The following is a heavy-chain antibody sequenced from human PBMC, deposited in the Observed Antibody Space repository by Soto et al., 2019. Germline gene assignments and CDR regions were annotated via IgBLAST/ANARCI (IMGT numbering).Heavy chain of an antibody. D-gene: IGHD3-9*01. CDR2: ISGSGDIT. CDR3: AKFPNLGYYDILTGLTGEY. CDR1: GFTSSSYW. J-gene: IGHJ4*02. Sequence: PGGSLRLSCAASGFTSSSYWIHWVRQAPGKGLVWVSRISGSGDITYYADSVKGRFTISRDNSKNTLYLQMNSLRAEDTAVYYCAKFPNLGYYDILTGLTGEYWGQGTLVTVSS. V-gene: IGHV3-23*01.